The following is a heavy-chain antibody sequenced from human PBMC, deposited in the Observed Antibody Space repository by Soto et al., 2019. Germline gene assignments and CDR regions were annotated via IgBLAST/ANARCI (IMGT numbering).Heavy chain of an antibody. V-gene: IGHV3-21*01. Sequence: GGSLRLSCAASGFTFNTYTLAWVRQAPGRGLEWVSSVSSSSIYIHYGDSVKGRFTISRDNAQNSVYLQMDSLRADDTAVYYCARETYCSSTSCYLDYWGRGTLVTVSS. D-gene: IGHD2-2*01. CDR2: VSSSSIYI. CDR3: ARETYCSSTSCYLDY. CDR1: GFTFNTYT. J-gene: IGHJ4*02.